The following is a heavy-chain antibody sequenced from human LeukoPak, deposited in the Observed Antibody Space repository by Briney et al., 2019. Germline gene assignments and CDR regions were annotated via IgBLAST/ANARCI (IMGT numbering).Heavy chain of an antibody. CDR1: GFTFSSYA. J-gene: IGHJ4*02. CDR2: ISYDGSNK. CDR3: ARDRDSRGYYYPY. D-gene: IGHD3-22*01. V-gene: IGHV3-30-3*01. Sequence: GGSLRLSCAASGFTFSSYAMHWVRQAPGKGLEWMAVISYDGSNKYYADSVKGRFTISRDNSKNTLYLQMNSLRAEDTAVYYCARDRDSRGYYYPYWGQGTLVTVSS.